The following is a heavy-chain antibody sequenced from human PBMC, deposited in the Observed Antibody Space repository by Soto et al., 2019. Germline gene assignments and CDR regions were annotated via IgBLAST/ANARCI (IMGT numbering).Heavy chain of an antibody. Sequence: GSSVNVSCKASGGTFSNYAISWVRQAPGQGLEWIGGIIPIFGTANYAQKFQGRVTITADKSTSTAYMELSSLRSEDTAVYFCARNIVATGPLYFCGQGTLVNVSS. CDR3: ARNIVATGPLYF. CDR1: GGTFSNYA. J-gene: IGHJ4*02. V-gene: IGHV1-69*06. D-gene: IGHD5-12*01. CDR2: IIPIFGTA.